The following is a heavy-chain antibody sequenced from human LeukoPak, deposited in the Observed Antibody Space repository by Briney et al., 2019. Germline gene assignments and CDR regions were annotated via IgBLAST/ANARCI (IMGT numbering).Heavy chain of an antibody. D-gene: IGHD4-17*01. CDR2: IYYSGST. CDR3: ARSYQDDYGVVGAFDI. Sequence: SETLSLTCTVSGGSISSYYWSWIRQPPGKGLEWIGYIYYSGSTNYNPSLKSRVTISVDTSKNQFSLKLSSVTAADTAVYYRARSYQDDYGVVGAFDIWGQGTMVTVSS. J-gene: IGHJ3*02. CDR1: GGSISSYY. V-gene: IGHV4-59*01.